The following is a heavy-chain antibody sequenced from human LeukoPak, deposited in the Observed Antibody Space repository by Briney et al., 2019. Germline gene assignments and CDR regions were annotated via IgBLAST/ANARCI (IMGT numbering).Heavy chain of an antibody. CDR3: AKGDPYYYDSSGYPD. D-gene: IGHD3-22*01. CDR2: ISWNSGSI. Sequence: PGGSLRLSCAASGFTFDNYAMSWVRQAPGKGLEWVSGISWNSGSIGYADSVKGRFTISRDNAKNSLYLQMNSLRAEDTALYYCAKGDPYYYDSSGYPDWGQGTLVTVSS. V-gene: IGHV3-9*01. J-gene: IGHJ4*02. CDR1: GFTFDNYA.